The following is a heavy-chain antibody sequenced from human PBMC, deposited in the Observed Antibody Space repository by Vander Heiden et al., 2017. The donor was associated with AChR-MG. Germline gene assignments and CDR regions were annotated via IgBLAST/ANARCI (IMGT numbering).Heavy chain of an antibody. CDR2: IRSKAYGETT. V-gene: IGHV3-49*03. Sequence: EVQLVESGGGLVQPGRSLRLACAASGSTFGDHGMIWFGQAPGKGMEWVSFIRSKAYGETTDYAASMKGRFSILRDDSKSIAYLQMNSLKTEDTAVYYCVRDGRGHSSGYFDYWGQGTLVTVSS. D-gene: IGHD5-18*01. CDR3: VRDGRGHSSGYFDY. J-gene: IGHJ4*02. CDR1: GSTFGDHG.